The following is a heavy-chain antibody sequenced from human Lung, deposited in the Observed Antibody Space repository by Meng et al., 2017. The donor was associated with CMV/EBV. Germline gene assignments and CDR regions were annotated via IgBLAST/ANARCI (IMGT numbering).Heavy chain of an antibody. D-gene: IGHD3-3*01. CDR1: GFSVDAYG. CDR2: ISWTGGSI. Sequence: GESLKISCAASGFSVDAYGMSRVRQAPGKGLEWVAVISWTGGSICYVDSVKGRFTISRDNAKNSLYLQMNSLRDEDTALYYCARERFWGGYNYYNDGMDVWGQGXTVTDSS. CDR3: ARERFWGGYNYYNDGMDV. J-gene: IGHJ6*02. V-gene: IGHV3-20*04.